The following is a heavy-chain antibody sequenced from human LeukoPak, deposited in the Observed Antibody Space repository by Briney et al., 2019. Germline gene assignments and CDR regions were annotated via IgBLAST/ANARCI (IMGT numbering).Heavy chain of an antibody. CDR1: GFTFSSYG. CDR3: ARDLLLWFGELSGDSDC. Sequence: PGRSLRLSCAASGFTFSSYGMHWVRQAPGKGLEWVAVIWYDGSHKYYADSVKGRFTISRDNSKNTLHLQMNSLRAEDTAVYYCARDLLLWFGELSGDSDCWGQGTLVTVSS. D-gene: IGHD3-10*01. V-gene: IGHV3-33*01. J-gene: IGHJ4*02. CDR2: IWYDGSHK.